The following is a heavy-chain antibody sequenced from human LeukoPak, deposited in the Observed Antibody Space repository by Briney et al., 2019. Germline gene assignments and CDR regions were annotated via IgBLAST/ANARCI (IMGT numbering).Heavy chain of an antibody. J-gene: IGHJ5*02. D-gene: IGHD2-2*01. CDR3: ARAGLGYCSSTSCSGGWFDP. CDR2: ISAYNGNT. Sequence: ASVKVSCKASGYDFINYGISWVRQAPGQGLEWMGWISAYNGNTNYAQKLQGRVTMTTDTSTSTVYMELRSPRSDDTAVYYCARAGLGYCSSTSCSGGWFDPWGQGTLVTASS. CDR1: GYDFINYG. V-gene: IGHV1-18*01.